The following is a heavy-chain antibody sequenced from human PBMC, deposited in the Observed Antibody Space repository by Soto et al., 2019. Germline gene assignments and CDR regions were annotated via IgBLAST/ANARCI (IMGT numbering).Heavy chain of an antibody. CDR3: ARGHYYDSPADAFDI. CDR2: ISSSSSYI. CDR1: GFTFSSYS. V-gene: IGHV3-21*01. D-gene: IGHD3-22*01. J-gene: IGHJ3*02. Sequence: KTGGSLRLSCAASGFTFSSYSMNWVRQAPGKGLEWVSSISSSSSYIYYADSVKGRFTISRDNAKNSLYLQMNSLRAEDTAVYYCARGHYYDSPADAFDIWGQGTMVTVSS.